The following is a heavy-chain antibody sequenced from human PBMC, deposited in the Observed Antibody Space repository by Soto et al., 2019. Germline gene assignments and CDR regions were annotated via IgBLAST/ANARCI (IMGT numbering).Heavy chain of an antibody. Sequence: GGSLRLSCAASGFTFSSYAMHWVRQAPGKGLEYVSAISSNGGSTYYADSVKGRFTISRDNSKNTLYLQMGSLRAEDMAVYYCARGIGSYNYWYFDLWGRGTLVTVSS. CDR3: ARGIGSYNYWYFDL. D-gene: IGHD1-26*01. V-gene: IGHV3-64*02. CDR2: ISSNGGST. CDR1: GFTFSSYA. J-gene: IGHJ2*01.